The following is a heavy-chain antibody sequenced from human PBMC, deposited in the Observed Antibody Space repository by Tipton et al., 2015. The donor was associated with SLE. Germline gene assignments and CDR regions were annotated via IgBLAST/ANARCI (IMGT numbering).Heavy chain of an antibody. Sequence: LRLSCTVSGGSISSYYWSWIRQPPGKGLEWIGYIYYSGSTYYNPSLKSRVTISVDTSKNQFSLKLSSVTAADTAVYYCARILYYYGRWGFDYWGQGTLVTVSS. CDR1: GGSISSYY. D-gene: IGHD3-10*01. J-gene: IGHJ4*02. CDR2: IYYSGST. V-gene: IGHV4-59*12. CDR3: ARILYYYGRWGFDY.